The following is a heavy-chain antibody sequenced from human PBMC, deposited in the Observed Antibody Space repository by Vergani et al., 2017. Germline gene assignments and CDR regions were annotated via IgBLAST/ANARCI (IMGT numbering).Heavy chain of an antibody. J-gene: IGHJ5*02. Sequence: QVQLQESGPGLVKPSGTLSLTCAVSGGSISSSNWWSWVRQPPGKGLEWIGDIYPSGSTNYNPSLKSRITISLDKSKNQFSLKLTSVTAADTAVYYCASRSSTVAKWFDPWGQGTLVTVSS. CDR3: ASRSSTVAKWFDP. V-gene: IGHV4-4*02. D-gene: IGHD2-2*01. CDR1: GGSISSSNW. CDR2: IYPSGST.